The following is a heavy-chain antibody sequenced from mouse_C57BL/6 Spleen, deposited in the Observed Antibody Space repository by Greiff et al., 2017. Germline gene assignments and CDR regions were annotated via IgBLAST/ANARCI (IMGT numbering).Heavy chain of an antibody. CDR1: GYTFTSYG. J-gene: IGHJ3*01. CDR2: IYPRSGNT. V-gene: IGHV1-81*01. CDR3: ARGYDYDGGFAY. Sequence: VQLQQSGAELARPGASVKLSCKASGYTFTSYGISWVKQRTGQGLEWIGEIYPRSGNTYYNEKLQGKATLTADKSSSTAYMERRSLTSEDSAVYFCARGYDYDGGFAYWGQGTLVTVSA. D-gene: IGHD2-4*01.